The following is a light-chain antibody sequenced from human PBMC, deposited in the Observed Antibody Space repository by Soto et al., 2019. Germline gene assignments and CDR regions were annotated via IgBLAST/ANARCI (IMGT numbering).Light chain of an antibody. CDR2: AAS. V-gene: IGKV1D-12*01. CDR3: QQANSFPT. CDR1: QDIGSW. J-gene: IGKJ5*01. Sequence: DIQMTQSPSSVSASVGDTVTITCRASQDIGSWFAWYQQKPGKVPKLLIYAASSLQSGVPSRFSGSGSGTDFTLTISSLQPEDFATYYCQQANSFPTFGQGTRLEIK.